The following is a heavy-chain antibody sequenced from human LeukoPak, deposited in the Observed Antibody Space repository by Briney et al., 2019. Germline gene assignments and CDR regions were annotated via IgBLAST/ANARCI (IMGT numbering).Heavy chain of an antibody. V-gene: IGHV4-31*03. CDR1: GGSISSGGCY. J-gene: IGHJ6*02. CDR2: IYYSGST. CDR3: ARASIFYYYYGMDV. D-gene: IGHD2-21*01. Sequence: SETLSLTCTVSGGSISSGGCYWSWIRQHPGKGLEWIGYIYYSGSTYYNPSLKSRVTISVDTSKNQFSLKLSSVTAADTAVYYCARASIFYYYYGMDVWGQGTTVTVSS.